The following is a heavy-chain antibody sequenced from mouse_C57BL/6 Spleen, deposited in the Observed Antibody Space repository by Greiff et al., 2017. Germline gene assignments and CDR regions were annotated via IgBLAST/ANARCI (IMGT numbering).Heavy chain of an antibody. D-gene: IGHD1-1*01. CDR1: GYTFTSYW. CDR3: ARSLVADLYFDV. V-gene: IGHV1-64*01. CDR2: IHPNSGST. Sequence: QVQLQQPGAELVKPGASVKLSCKASGYTFTSYWMHWVKQRPGQGLEWIGMIHPNSGSTNYNEKFKSKATLTVDKSSSTAYMQLSSLTSEDSAVYYCARSLVADLYFDVWGTGTTVTVSS. J-gene: IGHJ1*03.